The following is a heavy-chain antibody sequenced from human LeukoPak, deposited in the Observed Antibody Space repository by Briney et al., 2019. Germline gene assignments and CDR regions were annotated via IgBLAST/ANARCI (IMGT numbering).Heavy chain of an antibody. CDR1: GFTVSINY. J-gene: IGHJ4*02. CDR2: IYSGGNT. D-gene: IGHD5-12*01. Sequence: GGSLRLSCAASGFTVSINYMIWVRQAPGKGLEWVSVIYSGGNTYYADSVKGRFTISRDNSKNTLYVQMNNLRAEDAAVYYCARAVVATPSPGYYYFDHWGQGALVTVSS. V-gene: IGHV3-66*01. CDR3: ARAVVATPSPGYYYFDH.